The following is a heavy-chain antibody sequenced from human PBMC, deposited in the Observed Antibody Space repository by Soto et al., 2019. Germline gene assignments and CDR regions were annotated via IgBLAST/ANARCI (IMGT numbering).Heavy chain of an antibody. Sequence: QVQLVQSGAEVRQPGASVKVSCKASGYSFTTYGMSWVRQAPGQGLEYVGWINGYGHGAKYVQRFQGRLSMTTDTSTNTVYMDLRSLTSDDTAVYYCVRDLNGDFYYWGQGTVVIVSP. D-gene: IGHD3-10*01. V-gene: IGHV1-18*01. CDR2: INGYGHGA. CDR3: VRDLNGDFYY. J-gene: IGHJ4*02. CDR1: GYSFTTYG.